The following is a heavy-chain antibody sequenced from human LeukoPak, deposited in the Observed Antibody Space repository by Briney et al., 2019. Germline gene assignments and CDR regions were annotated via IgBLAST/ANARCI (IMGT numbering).Heavy chain of an antibody. CDR2: IKSKTDGGTT. CDR3: TTDSPSENTIFGVVIP. J-gene: IGHJ5*02. V-gene: IGHV3-15*01. CDR1: GFTFGDYA. Sequence: GGSLRLSCTASGFTFGDYAMSWVRQAPGKGLEWVGRIKSKTDGGTTDYAAPVKGRFTISRDDSKNTLYLQMNSLKTEDTAVYYCTTDSPSENTIFGVVIPWGQGTLVTVSS. D-gene: IGHD3-3*01.